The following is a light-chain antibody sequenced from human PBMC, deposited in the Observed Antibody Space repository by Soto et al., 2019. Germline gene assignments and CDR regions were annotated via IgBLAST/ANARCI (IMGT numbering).Light chain of an antibody. CDR3: QRGSTTPIT. CDR2: SAF. J-gene: IGKJ5*01. V-gene: IGKV1-39*01. Sequence: DIQMTQSPSSLSASIGDRVTIPCRASQNIGSFLNWYQQKPGEAPRLMVYSAFRIQSGVPSRFNASGSGTDCTLSISSLQPEDVSTYYCQRGSTTPITFGLGTRLEI. CDR1: QNIGSF.